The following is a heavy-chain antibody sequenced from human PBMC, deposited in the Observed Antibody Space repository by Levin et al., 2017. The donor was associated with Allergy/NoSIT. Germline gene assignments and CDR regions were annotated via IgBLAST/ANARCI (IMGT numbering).Heavy chain of an antibody. J-gene: IGHJ4*02. CDR2: ISASGRST. CDR1: SFTFSNYV. V-gene: IGHV3-23*01. D-gene: IGHD3-16*01. CDR3: AKDFGLRGAGGLTVEAYYFDS. Sequence: GESLKISCAASSFTFSNYVMNWVRQAPGKGLEWVSAISASGRSTYYAESVKGRFTISRDNSKNTSYLQMNSLRAEDTAMYYCAKDFGLRGAGGLTVEAYYFDSWGQGTLVTVSS.